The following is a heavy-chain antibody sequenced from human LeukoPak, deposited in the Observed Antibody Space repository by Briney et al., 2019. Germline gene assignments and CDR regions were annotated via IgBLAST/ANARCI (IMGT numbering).Heavy chain of an antibody. Sequence: PSETLSLTCAVYGGSFSGYDWSWIRQPPGKGLEWIGEINHRGNTNRNPSLKSRVIISVDTSKNQFSLKLSTVTAADTAVYYCARYSPVTVVLVPSAFDVWGQGTMVTVSS. V-gene: IGHV4-34*01. D-gene: IGHD3-9*01. J-gene: IGHJ3*01. CDR2: INHRGNT. CDR3: ARYSPVTVVLVPSAFDV. CDR1: GGSFSGYD.